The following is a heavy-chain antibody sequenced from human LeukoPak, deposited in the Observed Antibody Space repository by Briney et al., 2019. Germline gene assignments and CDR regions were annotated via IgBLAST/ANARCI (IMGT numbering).Heavy chain of an antibody. Sequence: GASVKVSCKASGGTFSSYVISWVRQAPGQGLEWMGRIIPILGIANYAQKFQGRVTITADKSTSTAYMELSSLRSEDTAVYYCAREESWARVNDYWGQGTLVTVSS. V-gene: IGHV1-69*04. CDR3: AREESWARVNDY. D-gene: IGHD3-10*01. CDR2: IIPILGIA. CDR1: GGTFSSYV. J-gene: IGHJ4*02.